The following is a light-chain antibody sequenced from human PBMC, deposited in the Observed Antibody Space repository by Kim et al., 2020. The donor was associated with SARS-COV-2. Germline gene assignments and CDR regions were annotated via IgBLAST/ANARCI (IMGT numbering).Light chain of an antibody. CDR1: QSVGNH. CDR3: QQRSTWPT. Sequence: SLSPGERATLSCRASQSVGNHLAWYQQKPGQAPRLLIYDASNRATGIPARFSGSGSGTDFTLTISSLEPEDFAVYYCQQRSTWPTFGGGTKVDIK. V-gene: IGKV3-11*01. J-gene: IGKJ4*01. CDR2: DAS.